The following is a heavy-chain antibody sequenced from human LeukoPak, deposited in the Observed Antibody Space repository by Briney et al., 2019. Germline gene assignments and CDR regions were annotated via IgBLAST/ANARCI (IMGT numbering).Heavy chain of an antibody. CDR2: IDTAGDT. CDR1: GFTFSRYD. D-gene: IGHD5-12*01. Sequence: QTGGSLRLSCAASGFTFSRYDMHWVRQPTGKGLEWVSAIDTAGDTYYPGSVKGRFTISRENAKNSLYLQMNRLRVEDTAIYYCATRGYSGYDSPRDAFDIWGQGTMVTVSS. CDR3: ATRGYSGYDSPRDAFDI. J-gene: IGHJ3*02. V-gene: IGHV3-13*01.